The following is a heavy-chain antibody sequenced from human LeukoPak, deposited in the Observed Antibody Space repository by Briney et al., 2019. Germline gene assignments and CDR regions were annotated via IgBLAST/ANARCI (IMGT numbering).Heavy chain of an antibody. CDR1: GGSFSGYY. Sequence: SETLSLTCAVYGGSFSGYYWSWIRQPPGKGLEWIGEINHSGSTNYNPSLRSRVTISVDTSKNQFSLKLSSVTAADTAVYYCARGLPKYYYDRSRGSERLDYWGQGTLVTVSS. CDR3: ARGLPKYYYDRSRGSERLDY. V-gene: IGHV4-34*01. CDR2: INHSGST. D-gene: IGHD3-22*01. J-gene: IGHJ4*02.